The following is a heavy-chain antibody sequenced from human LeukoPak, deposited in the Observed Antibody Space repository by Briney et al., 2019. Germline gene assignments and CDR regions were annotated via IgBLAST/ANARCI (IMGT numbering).Heavy chain of an antibody. CDR1: GFTFSSYS. CDR2: IRSSSSYI. CDR3: ARDRGYFS. V-gene: IGHV3-21*01. Sequence: GGSLRLSCSASGFTFSSYSMNWVRQAPGKGREWISSIRSSSSYIYYADSVEGRFTISRDNAKNPLYLQMNSLRAEDTAVYYCARDRGYFSWGQGTLVTVSS. J-gene: IGHJ4*02. D-gene: IGHD5-18*01.